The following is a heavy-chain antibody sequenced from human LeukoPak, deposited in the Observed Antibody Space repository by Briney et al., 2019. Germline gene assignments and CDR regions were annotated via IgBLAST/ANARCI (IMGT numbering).Heavy chain of an antibody. CDR3: ARGVSTGRSFYGRYYGMDV. CDR2: INHSGST. CDR1: GGSFSGYY. Sequence: SETLSLTCAVYGGSFSGYYWSWIRQPPGKGLEWIGEINHSGSTNYNPSLKSRVTISVDTSKNQFSLKLSSVTAADTAVYYCARGVSTGRSFYGRYYGMDVWGQGTTVTVSS. V-gene: IGHV4-34*01. J-gene: IGHJ6*02. D-gene: IGHD2/OR15-2a*01.